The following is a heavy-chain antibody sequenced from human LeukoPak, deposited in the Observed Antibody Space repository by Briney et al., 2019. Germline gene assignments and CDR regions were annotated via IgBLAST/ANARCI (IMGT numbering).Heavy chain of an antibody. J-gene: IGHJ4*02. CDR3: ARGDYETSFGY. V-gene: IGHV4-59*01. Sequence: SETLSLTCTVSGGSTSSFYWSWIRQAPGKGMEWIGYIYSSGSINYNPSLKSRVTMSVDMSKNQFSLKLSSVTAADTAVYFCARGDYETSFGYWGQGTLVTVSS. CDR2: IYSSGSI. D-gene: IGHD4-17*01. CDR1: GGSTSSFY.